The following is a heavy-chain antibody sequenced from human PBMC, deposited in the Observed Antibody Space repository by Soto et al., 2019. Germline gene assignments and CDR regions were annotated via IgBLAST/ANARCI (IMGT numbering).Heavy chain of an antibody. CDR1: GFTFSIYA. CDR2: IINSGGST. V-gene: IGHV3-23*01. Sequence: PGGSLRLSCAASGFTFSIYAMSWVRQAPGKGLEWVSSIINSGGSTFYADSVKGRFTISRDNSRDTLYLQMNSLRSEDTAVYYCAKEQGGGARSGSYHYFEYLGQGALVTVSS. D-gene: IGHD1-26*01. J-gene: IGHJ4*02. CDR3: AKEQGGGARSGSYHYFEY.